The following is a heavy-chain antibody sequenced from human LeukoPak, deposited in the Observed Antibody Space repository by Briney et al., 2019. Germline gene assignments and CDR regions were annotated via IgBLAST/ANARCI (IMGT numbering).Heavy chain of an antibody. CDR3: ARDALLLRAFDI. D-gene: IGHD2-15*01. J-gene: IGHJ3*02. CDR1: GFTFTSYG. V-gene: IGHV1-18*01. CDR2: ISAYNGNT. Sequence: GGSLRLSCAASGFTFTSYGISWVRQAPGQGLEWMGWISAYNGNTNYAQKLQGGVTMTTDTSTSTAYMELRSLRSDDTAVYYCARDALLLRAFDIWGQGTMVTVSS.